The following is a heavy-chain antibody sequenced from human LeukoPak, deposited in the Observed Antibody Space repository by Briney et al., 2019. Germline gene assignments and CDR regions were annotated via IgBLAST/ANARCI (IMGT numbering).Heavy chain of an antibody. J-gene: IGHJ4*02. CDR2: IRYDGSNK. V-gene: IGHV3-30*02. Sequence: GGSLRLSCAASGFTFSSYGMHWVRQAPGKGLEWVAFIRYDGSNKYYADSVKGRFTISRDNSKNSLYLQMNSLRAEDTAVYYCAREPRSSSWYGDYWGQGTLVTVSS. D-gene: IGHD6-13*01. CDR1: GFTFSSYG. CDR3: AREPRSSSWYGDY.